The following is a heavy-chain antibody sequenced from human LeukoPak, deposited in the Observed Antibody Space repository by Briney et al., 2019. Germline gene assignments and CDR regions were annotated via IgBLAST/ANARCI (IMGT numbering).Heavy chain of an antibody. CDR2: IWYDGSNE. CDR3: ARALWPYYFDY. D-gene: IGHD2-21*01. Sequence: PGGSLRLSCAASGXTFSSYGMHWVRQAPGKGLEWVAIIWYDGSNEYYADSVKGRFTISRDNSKNTLYLQMNSLRAEDTAVYYCARALWPYYFDYWGQGTLVTVSS. CDR1: GXTFSSYG. J-gene: IGHJ4*02. V-gene: IGHV3-33*01.